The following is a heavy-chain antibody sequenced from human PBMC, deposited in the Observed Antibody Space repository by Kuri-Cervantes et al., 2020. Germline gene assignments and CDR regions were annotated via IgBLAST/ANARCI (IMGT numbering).Heavy chain of an antibody. J-gene: IGHJ3*01. Sequence: SLKISCAASGFTFSSYAMHWVRQAPGKGLEWVAVISYDGSNKYYADSVKGRFTISRDNSKNTLYLQMNSLRAEDTAVYYCAKRDRPHDAFHLWGQGTMVTVSS. CDR1: GFTFSSYA. CDR3: AKRDRPHDAFHL. CDR2: ISYDGSNK. V-gene: IGHV3-30-3*02. D-gene: IGHD2-21*02.